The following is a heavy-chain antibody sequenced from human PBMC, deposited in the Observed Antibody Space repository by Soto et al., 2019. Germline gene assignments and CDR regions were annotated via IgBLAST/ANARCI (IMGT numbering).Heavy chain of an antibody. CDR3: ASNGIAARLDWFDP. V-gene: IGHV3-21*01. CDR1: GFTFSSYS. D-gene: IGHD6-6*01. J-gene: IGHJ5*02. Sequence: GGSLRLSCAASGFTFSSYSMNWVRQAPGKGLEWVSSISSSSSYIYYADSVKGRFTISRDDAKNSLYLQMNSLRAEDTAVYYCASNGIAARLDWFDPWGQGTLVTVSS. CDR2: ISSSSSYI.